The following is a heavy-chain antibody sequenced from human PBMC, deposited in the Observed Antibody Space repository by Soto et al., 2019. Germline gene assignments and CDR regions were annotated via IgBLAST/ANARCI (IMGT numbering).Heavy chain of an antibody. D-gene: IGHD6-6*01. CDR3: ARERSSLFYYYYGMDV. V-gene: IGHV1-46*01. CDR2: INPSGGST. CDR1: GYTFTSYY. Sequence: ASVKVSCKASGYTFTSYYMHWVRQAPGQGLEWMGIINPSGGSTSYAQKFQGRVTMTRDTSTSTVYMELSSLRSEDTAVYYCARERSSLFYYYYGMDVWGQGTTVTVSS. J-gene: IGHJ6*02.